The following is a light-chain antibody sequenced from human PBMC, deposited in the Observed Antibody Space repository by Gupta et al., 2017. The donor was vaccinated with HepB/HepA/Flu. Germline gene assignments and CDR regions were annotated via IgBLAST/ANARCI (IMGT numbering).Light chain of an antibody. Sequence: DILMTQSPDSLPVSLGERATINCKSSQNMLYSSNNKNYLAWYQQKPGQPPKLIIYWASTREAGVPDRFSGSGSGTDFTLTISSLHAEDVAVYYCQQDDSSPFTFGHGTKVDIK. CDR2: WAS. CDR1: QNMLYSSNNKNY. J-gene: IGKJ3*01. CDR3: QQDDSSPFT. V-gene: IGKV4-1*01.